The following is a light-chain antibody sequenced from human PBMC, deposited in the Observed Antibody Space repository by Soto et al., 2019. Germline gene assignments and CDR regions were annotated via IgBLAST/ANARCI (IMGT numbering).Light chain of an antibody. J-gene: IGKJ5*01. CDR2: DTS. CDR1: QGIGGT. Sequence: EILMTQSPSTLSASVGDRVTLSCRASQGIGGTLAWYQHKPGQTPRLLIYDTSTRASGVPTRFSGSGSGADFTLTISSLQAEDFAVYYCQQYGNAPITFGQGTRLEIK. CDR3: QQYGNAPIT. V-gene: IGKV3-15*01.